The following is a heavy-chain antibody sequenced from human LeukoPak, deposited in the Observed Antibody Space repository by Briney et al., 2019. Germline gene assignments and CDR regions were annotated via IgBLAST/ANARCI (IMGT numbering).Heavy chain of an antibody. CDR1: GFTFSSYS. Sequence: GGSLRLSCAASGFTFSSYSMNWVRQAPGKGLEWVSSISSSSSYIYYADSVKGRFTISRDNAKNSLYLQMISLRAEDTAVYYSARVSPAYYYDSSGYSDYWGQGTLVTVSS. V-gene: IGHV3-21*01. CDR2: ISSSSSYI. D-gene: IGHD3-22*01. CDR3: ARVSPAYYYDSSGYSDY. J-gene: IGHJ4*02.